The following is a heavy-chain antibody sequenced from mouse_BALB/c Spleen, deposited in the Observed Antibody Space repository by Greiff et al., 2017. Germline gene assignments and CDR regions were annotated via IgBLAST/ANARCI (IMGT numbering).Heavy chain of an antibody. Sequence: QVQLKESGPGLVAPSQSLSITCTVSGFSLTSYGVHWVRQPPGKGLEWLGVIWAGGSTNYNSALMSRLSISKDNSKSQVFLKMNSLQTDDTAMYYCARMITTRGSWFAYWGQGTLVTVSA. V-gene: IGHV2-9*02. D-gene: IGHD2-4*01. CDR3: ARMITTRGSWFAY. CDR2: IWAGGST. J-gene: IGHJ3*01. CDR1: GFSLTSYG.